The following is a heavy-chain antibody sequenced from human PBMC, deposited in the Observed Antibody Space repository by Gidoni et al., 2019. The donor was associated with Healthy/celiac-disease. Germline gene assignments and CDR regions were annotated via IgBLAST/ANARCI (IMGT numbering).Heavy chain of an antibody. CDR3: ALKRGIAARAPFDY. D-gene: IGHD6-6*01. V-gene: IGHV1-69*01. CDR2: IIPIFGTA. Sequence: QVQLVQSGAEVKKPGSSVKVSCKASGGTFSSYAISWVRQAPGQGLEWMGGIIPIFGTANYAQKFQVRVTITADESTSTAYMVLSSLRAEDTAVYYCALKRGIAARAPFDYWGQGTLVTVSS. CDR1: GGTFSSYA. J-gene: IGHJ4*02.